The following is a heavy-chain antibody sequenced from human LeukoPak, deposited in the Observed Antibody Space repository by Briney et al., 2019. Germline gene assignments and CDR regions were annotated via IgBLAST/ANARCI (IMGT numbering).Heavy chain of an antibody. CDR3: ARPVIPSAYQETYYMDV. V-gene: IGHV3-30*02. J-gene: IGHJ6*03. D-gene: IGHD3-16*01. CDR2: IRHDESRI. Sequence: PGGSLRLSCAASGFIFSAYGMHWVRQGPGEGLEWVAYIRHDESRIFYADFVKGRFTISRDYSKNTLYMQMHSLTTEDTGLYYCARPVIPSAYQETYYMDVWGKGTTVTVS. CDR1: GFIFSAYG.